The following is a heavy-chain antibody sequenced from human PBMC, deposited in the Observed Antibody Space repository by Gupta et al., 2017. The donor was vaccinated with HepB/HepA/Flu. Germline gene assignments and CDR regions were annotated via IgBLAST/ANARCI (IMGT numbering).Heavy chain of an antibody. J-gene: IGHJ4*02. CDR1: GFIFSTSW. Sequence: EVHVVESGGALVQPGGSLRLSCPASGFIFSTSWMDWVRQAPGKGLEWVANINQDGSEKDYVDSVKGRFAISRDNVKNSVYLQINSLRVEDTAVYYCSWSLNYWGQGTLVTGSS. CDR3: SWSLNY. D-gene: IGHD1-26*01. CDR2: INQDGSEK. V-gene: IGHV3-7*01.